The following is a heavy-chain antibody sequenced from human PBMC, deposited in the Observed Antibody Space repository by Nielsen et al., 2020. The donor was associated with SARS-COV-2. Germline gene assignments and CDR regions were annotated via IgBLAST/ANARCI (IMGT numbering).Heavy chain of an antibody. J-gene: IGHJ1*01. V-gene: IGHV3-30*18. CDR2: ISYDGSNK. CDR3: AKVVSGYFQH. Sequence: GGSLRLSCAASGFTFSSYGMHWVRQAPGKGLEWVAVISYDGSNKYYADSVKGRFTISRDKSKNTLYLQMNSLRAEDTAVYYCAKVVSGYFQHWGQGTLVTVSS. CDR1: GFTFSSYG. D-gene: IGHD3-10*01.